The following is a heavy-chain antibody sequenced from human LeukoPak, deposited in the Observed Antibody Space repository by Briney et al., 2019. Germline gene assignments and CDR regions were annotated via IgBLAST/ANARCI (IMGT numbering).Heavy chain of an antibody. CDR1: GGSISSYY. CDR3: ARVEYYYDSSGYSAPYYFDY. D-gene: IGHD3-22*01. V-gene: IGHV4-59*08. CDR2: IYYSGST. J-gene: IGHJ4*02. Sequence: SETLSLTCTVSGGSISSYYWSWIRQPPGKGLEWIGYIYYSGSTNYNPSLKSRVTISVDTSKNQFSLKLSSVTAADTAVYYCARVEYYYDSSGYSAPYYFDYWGQGTLVTVSS.